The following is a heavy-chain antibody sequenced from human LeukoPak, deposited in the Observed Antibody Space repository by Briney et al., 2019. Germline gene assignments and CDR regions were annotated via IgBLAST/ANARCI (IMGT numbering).Heavy chain of an antibody. CDR3: AKDRDYGSGSYYSGLYYFDY. CDR2: ISGSGGST. J-gene: IGHJ4*02. Sequence: GGSLRLSCAASGFTFSSYAMSWVRQAPGKGLEWVSAISGSGGSTYYADSVKGRFTISRDNSKNTLYLQMNSLRAEDTAVYYCAKDRDYGSGSYYSGLYYFDYWGQGTLVTVSS. D-gene: IGHD3-10*01. CDR1: GFTFSSYA. V-gene: IGHV3-23*01.